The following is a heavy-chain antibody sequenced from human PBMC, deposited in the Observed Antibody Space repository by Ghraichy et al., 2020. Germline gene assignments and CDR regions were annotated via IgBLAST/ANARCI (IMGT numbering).Heavy chain of an antibody. CDR2: INHSGST. J-gene: IGHJ4*02. CDR3: ARKTQFGVVTRFDY. D-gene: IGHD3-3*01. Sequence: SETLSLTCAVYGGSFSGYYWSWIRQPPGKGLEWIGEINHSGSTNYNPSLKSRVTISVDTSKNQFSLKLSSVTAADTAVYYCARKTQFGVVTRFDYWGQGTLVTVSS. CDR1: GGSFSGYY. V-gene: IGHV4-34*01.